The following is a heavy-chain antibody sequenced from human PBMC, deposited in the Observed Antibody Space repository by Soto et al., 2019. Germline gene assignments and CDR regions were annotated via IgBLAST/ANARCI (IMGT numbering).Heavy chain of an antibody. CDR2: IKPDGSEK. CDR1: GFTFSSYW. D-gene: IGHD3-16*01. CDR3: VRHAHRGGEFDY. J-gene: IGHJ4*02. Sequence: GGSLRLSCAASGFTFSSYWMVWVRQAPGKGLEWVANIKPDGSEKYYVDSVKGRFTISRDNARKSLYLQMNSLRAEDTAVYCCVRHAHRGGEFDYWGQGALVTVSS. V-gene: IGHV3-7*04.